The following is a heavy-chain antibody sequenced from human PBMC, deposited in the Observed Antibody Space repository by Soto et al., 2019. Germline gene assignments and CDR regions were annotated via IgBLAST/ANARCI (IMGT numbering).Heavy chain of an antibody. J-gene: IGHJ4*02. D-gene: IGHD2-15*01. CDR1: GGSISSSSYY. CDR3: ARHAIGVVVPAAIRS. Sequence: QVQLQESGPGVVKPSETLSLTCVVSGGSISSSSYYWDWIRQPPGKGLEWIGTIYYSGTSNYNPSLTARVTISVDTSKNQFSLKLTSVTAADTAVYYCARHAIGVVVPAAIRSWGQGSLVTVSS. CDR2: IYYSGTS. V-gene: IGHV4-39*01.